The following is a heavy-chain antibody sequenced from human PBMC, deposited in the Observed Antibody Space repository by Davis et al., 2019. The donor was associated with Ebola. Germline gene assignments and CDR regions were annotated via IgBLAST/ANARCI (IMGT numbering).Heavy chain of an antibody. J-gene: IGHJ4*02. CDR1: GFIFSSYW. D-gene: IGHD4-11*01. CDR3: ASLDSNLVSSDY. Sequence: PGGSLRLSCAASGFIFSSYWMSWVRQAPGKGLEWVANIKQDGSEKYYVDSVKGRFTISRDNAKNSLYLQMTSLRAEDTAVYYCASLDSNLVSSDYWGQGTLVTVSS. V-gene: IGHV3-7*03. CDR2: IKQDGSEK.